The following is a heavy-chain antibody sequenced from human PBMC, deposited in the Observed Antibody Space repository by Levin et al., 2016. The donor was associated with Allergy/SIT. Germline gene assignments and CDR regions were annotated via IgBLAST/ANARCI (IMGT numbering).Heavy chain of an antibody. J-gene: IGHJ6*03. CDR2: IYHSGST. D-gene: IGHD2-2*01. Sequence: VRQAPGKGLEWIGEIYHSGSTNYNPSLKSRVTISVDKSKNQFSLKLSSVTAADTAVYYCARCHCSSTSCYLSRYYYYYYMDVWGKGTTVTVSS. V-gene: IGHV4-4*02. CDR3: ARCHCSSTSCYLSRYYYYYYMDV.